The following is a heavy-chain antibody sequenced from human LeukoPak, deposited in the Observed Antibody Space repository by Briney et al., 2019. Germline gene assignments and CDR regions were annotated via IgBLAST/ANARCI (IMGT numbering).Heavy chain of an antibody. V-gene: IGHV5-51*01. J-gene: IGHJ5*01. Sequence: GESLKISCQGSGYNFPIYWIGWVRQMPGQGLEWMGIIYPDDSNTIYGPSFQGQVTMSVDKSIDTAYLQWSSLKASDTAIYYCARQLGGGITRSLDSWGQGTLVTVSS. CDR3: ARQLGGGITRSLDS. CDR1: GYNFPIYW. CDR2: IYPDDSNT. D-gene: IGHD1-7*01.